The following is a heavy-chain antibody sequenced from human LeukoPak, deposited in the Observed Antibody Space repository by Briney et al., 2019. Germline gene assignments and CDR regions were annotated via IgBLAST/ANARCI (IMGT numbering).Heavy chain of an antibody. D-gene: IGHD6-13*01. CDR1: GGSISSYY. V-gene: IGHV4-59*01. CDR2: IYYSGST. Sequence: KPSETLSLTCTVSGGSISSYYWSWIRQPPGKGLEWIGYIYYSGSTNYNPSLKSRVTISVDTSKNQFSLKLSSVTAADTAVYYCARDLAGACAFDIWGQGTMVTVSS. J-gene: IGHJ3*02. CDR3: ARDLAGACAFDI.